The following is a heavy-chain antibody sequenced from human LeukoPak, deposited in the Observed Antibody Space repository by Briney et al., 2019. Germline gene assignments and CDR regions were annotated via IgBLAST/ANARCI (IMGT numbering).Heavy chain of an antibody. CDR1: GFTFSHYW. CDR2: IRPDANDG. V-gene: IGHV3-7*01. J-gene: IGHJ4*02. CDR3: ARADWGSIDY. Sequence: GESLRLSCAASGFTFSHYWMAWVRQAPGKGLEWVAIIRPDANDGSYVDSVKGRFTISRDNAKNSLYLQQDSLRAEDTAVYFCARADWGSIDYWGQGALVTVSS. D-gene: IGHD7-27*01.